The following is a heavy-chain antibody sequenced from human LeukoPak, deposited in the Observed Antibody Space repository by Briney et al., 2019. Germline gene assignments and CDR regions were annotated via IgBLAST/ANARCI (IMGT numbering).Heavy chain of an antibody. CDR3: AKDATIFGVVIENYFDY. Sequence: GGSLGLSCAASGFTFDDYAMHWVRQAPGKGLEWVSGISWNSGSIGYADSVKGRFTISRDNAKNSLYLQMNSLRAEDTALYYCAKDATIFGVVIENYFDYWGQGTLVTVSS. D-gene: IGHD3-3*01. V-gene: IGHV3-9*01. CDR1: GFTFDDYA. CDR2: ISWNSGSI. J-gene: IGHJ4*02.